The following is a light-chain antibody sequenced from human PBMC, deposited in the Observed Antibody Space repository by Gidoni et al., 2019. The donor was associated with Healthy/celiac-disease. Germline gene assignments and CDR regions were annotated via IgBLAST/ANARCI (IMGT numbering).Light chain of an antibody. CDR3: MQALQTLPT. CDR1: QSLLHSNGYNY. J-gene: IGKJ5*01. CDR2: LGS. V-gene: IGKV2-28*01. Sequence: DIVMTQSPLSLPVTPGEPASISCRSSQSLLHSNGYNYLDLYLQKPGQSPQLLIYLGSNRASGVPDRFSGSGSGTDFTLKISRVEAEDVGVYYCMQALQTLPTFGQGTRLEIK.